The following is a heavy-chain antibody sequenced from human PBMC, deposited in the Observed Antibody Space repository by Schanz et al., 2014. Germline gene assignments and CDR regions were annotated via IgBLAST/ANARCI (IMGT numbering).Heavy chain of an antibody. D-gene: IGHD3-3*01. CDR3: ARAYFWSGYASLDYYYGMDV. CDR2: INQDASEK. Sequence: EVQLVESGGGLVQPGGSLRLSCAVSGSTFSNYWMTWVLLAPGKGLGWVANINQDASEKYYVDSVKGRFTVSRDIAKNSLFLQVNRLRAEDMAVYYCARAYFWSGYASLDYYYGMDVWGQGTTVTVSS. CDR1: GSTFSNYW. J-gene: IGHJ6*02. V-gene: IGHV3-7*01.